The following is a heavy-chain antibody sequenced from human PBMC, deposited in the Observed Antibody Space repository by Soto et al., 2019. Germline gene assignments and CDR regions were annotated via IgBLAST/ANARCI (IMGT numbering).Heavy chain of an antibody. V-gene: IGHV4-59*01. J-gene: IGHJ4*02. CDR1: GGSISSYY. CDR2: IYYSGST. CDR3: ARGPGWRRYFDWSSPGWYFDY. Sequence: SETQSLTCTVSGGSISSYYWSWIRQKPGKGLEWIGYIYYSGSTNYNPSLKSRVTISVDTSKNQFSLKLSSVTAADTAVYYCARGPGWRRYFDWSSPGWYFDYWGQGTLVTVSS. D-gene: IGHD3-9*01.